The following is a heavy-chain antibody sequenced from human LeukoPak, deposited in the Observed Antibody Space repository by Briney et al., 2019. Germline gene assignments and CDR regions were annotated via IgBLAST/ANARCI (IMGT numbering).Heavy chain of an antibody. V-gene: IGHV3-30*02. CDR2: IRYDGRNK. CDR3: ARGGGRNTAMVWAFAY. D-gene: IGHD5-18*01. CDR1: GFIYRSYG. J-gene: IGHJ4*02. Sequence: GGGVRLTCAASGFIYRSYGIHWVRPARGRGLAGVAFIRYDGRNKYYTDGVRGRLTNSRDNPKNTLYVPMNSQRAEDRPVYYFARGGGRNTAMVWAFAYWGEGALVTVSP.